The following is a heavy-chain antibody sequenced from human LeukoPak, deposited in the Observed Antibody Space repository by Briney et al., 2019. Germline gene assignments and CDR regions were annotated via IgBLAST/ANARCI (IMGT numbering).Heavy chain of an antibody. CDR2: INHSGST. V-gene: IGHV4-34*01. D-gene: IGHD5-18*01. CDR1: GGSFSGYY. J-gene: IGHJ4*02. Sequence: SETLSLTCAVYGGSFSGYYWSWIRQPPGKGLEWIGEINHSGSTNYNPSLKSRVTISVDTSKNQFSLKLSSVTAADTAVYYCARGGQLWSPEFDYWGQGTLVTVSS. CDR3: ARGGQLWSPEFDY.